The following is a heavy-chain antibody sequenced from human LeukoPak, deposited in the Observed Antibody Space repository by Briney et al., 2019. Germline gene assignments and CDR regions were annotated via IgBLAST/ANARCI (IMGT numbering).Heavy chain of an antibody. V-gene: IGHV4-59*01. J-gene: IGHJ5*02. CDR1: GGSISSYY. Sequence: SETLSLTCTVSGGSISSYYWSWIRQPPGKGLEWIGYIYYSGSTNYNPSLKSRVTISVDTSKNQFSLKLSSVTAADTAVYYCARAHSIRNWFDPWGQGTLVTVSS. CDR3: ARAHSIRNWFDP. CDR2: IYYSGST. D-gene: IGHD4-11*01.